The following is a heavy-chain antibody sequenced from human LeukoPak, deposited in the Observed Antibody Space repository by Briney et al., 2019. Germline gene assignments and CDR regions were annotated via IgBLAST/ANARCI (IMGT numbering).Heavy chain of an antibody. J-gene: IGHJ4*02. V-gene: IGHV3-7*01. CDR3: ARDSAYSAFDY. Sequence: QPGGSLRLSCAASGFTFGSSWMCWVRQAPGRGLERVAIINPDGSKKYCMDSVKGRFTISRDYVKNSLYLQMDSLRAEDTAVYYCARDSAYSAFDYWGQGALVTVSS. CDR1: GFTFGSSW. CDR2: INPDGSKK. D-gene: IGHD4-11*01.